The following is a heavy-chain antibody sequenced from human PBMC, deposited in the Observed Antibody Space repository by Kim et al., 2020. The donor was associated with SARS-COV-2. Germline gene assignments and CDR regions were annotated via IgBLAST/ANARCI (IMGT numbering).Heavy chain of an antibody. CDR2: IYYSGST. CDR3: ATESITRVRGVIGDYYGMDV. D-gene: IGHD3-10*01. V-gene: IGHV4-39*01. Sequence: SETLSLTCTVSGGSISSSSYYWGWIRQPPGKGLEWIGSIYYSGSTYYNPSLKSRVTISVDTSKNQFSLKLSSVTAAGTAVYYCATESITRVRGVIGDYYGMDVWGQGTTVTVSS. J-gene: IGHJ6*02. CDR1: GGSISSSSYY.